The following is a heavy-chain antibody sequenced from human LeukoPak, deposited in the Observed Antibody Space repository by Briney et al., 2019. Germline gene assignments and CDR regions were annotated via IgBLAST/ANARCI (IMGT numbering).Heavy chain of an antibody. CDR3: AREPGYCSGGSCYSGRFQH. Sequence: PSQTLSLTCTVSGGSISSGSYYWSWIRQPAGKGLEWIVRIYTSGSTNYNPSLKSRVQISVDTYKNQLSLKLSSVTAADTAVYYCAREPGYCSGGSCYSGRFQHWGQGTLVTVSS. J-gene: IGHJ1*01. CDR2: IYTSGST. V-gene: IGHV4-61*02. CDR1: GGSISSGSYY. D-gene: IGHD2-15*01.